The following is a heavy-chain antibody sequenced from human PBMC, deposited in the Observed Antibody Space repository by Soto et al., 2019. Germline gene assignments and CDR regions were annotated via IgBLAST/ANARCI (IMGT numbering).Heavy chain of an antibody. CDR1: GYTFTTYG. D-gene: IGHD2-2*01. CDR3: ARGYCSSTSCYDSLDYYYGMDV. Sequence: ASVKVSCKASGYTFTTYGISWVRQAPGQGLEWMGWISTYNGNTNSEQKVQGRVTMTTDTSTSTAYMELRSLRSDDTAVYYCARGYCSSTSCYDSLDYYYGMDVWGQGTTVTVSS. V-gene: IGHV1-18*01. J-gene: IGHJ6*02. CDR2: ISTYNGNT.